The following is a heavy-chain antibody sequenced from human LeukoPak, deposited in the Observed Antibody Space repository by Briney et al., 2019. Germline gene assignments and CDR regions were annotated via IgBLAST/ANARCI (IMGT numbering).Heavy chain of an antibody. CDR3: ARVFDSGSQAYFYYMDV. Sequence: SETLSLTCTDSGGSISSYYWSWIRQPPGKGLEWIGYIYSSGSTNYNPSLKSRVTMSVDTSKNQFSLKVSSVTAADTAVYYCARVFDSGSQAYFYYMDVWGKGTTVTIFS. J-gene: IGHJ6*03. V-gene: IGHV4-59*01. CDR1: GGSISSYY. D-gene: IGHD3-10*01. CDR2: IYSSGST.